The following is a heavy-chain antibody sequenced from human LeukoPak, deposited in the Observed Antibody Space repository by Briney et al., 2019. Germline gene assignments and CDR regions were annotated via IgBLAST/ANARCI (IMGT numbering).Heavy chain of an antibody. J-gene: IGHJ3*01. CDR1: GFSFSDYV. CDR2: ISGRGDKT. D-gene: IGHD2/OR15-2a*01. V-gene: IGHV3-23*01. Sequence: GGSLRLSCVASGFSFSDYVMTWVRQAPGKGLEWVSGISGRGDKTYRADSVTSRFTISRDNSKNTVYLQMNSLRVEDTAVYYCAIGERSIDAFEFWGQGTAVTVSS. CDR3: AIGERSIDAFEF.